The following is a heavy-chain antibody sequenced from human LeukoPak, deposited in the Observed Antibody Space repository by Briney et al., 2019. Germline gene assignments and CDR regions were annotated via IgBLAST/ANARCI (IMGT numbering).Heavy chain of an antibody. D-gene: IGHD2-21*02. CDR3: ARRAPYCGGDCYPYYFDY. V-gene: IGHV1-2*02. CDR1: GYTFTGYY. J-gene: IGHJ4*02. Sequence: ASVKVSCKASGYTFTGYYMHWVRQAPGQGLEWMGWINPNSGGTNYAQKFQGRVTMTRDTSISTAYMELSSVTAADTAVYYCARRAPYCGGDCYPYYFDYWGQGTLVTVSS. CDR2: INPNSGGT.